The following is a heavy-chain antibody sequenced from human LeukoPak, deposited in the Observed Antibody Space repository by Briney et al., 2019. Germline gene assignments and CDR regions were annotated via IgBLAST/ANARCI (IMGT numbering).Heavy chain of an antibody. CDR1: GGSISSSSYY. CDR2: IYYSGST. J-gene: IGHJ6*03. CDR3: ARVGLSYYYYYMDV. Sequence: SETLSLTCTVSGGSISSSSYYWGWIRQPPGKGLEWIGSIYYSGSTYYNPSLKSRVTISVDTSKNQFSLKLSSVTAADTAVYYCARVGLSYYYYYMDVWGKGTTVTISS. V-gene: IGHV4-39*07.